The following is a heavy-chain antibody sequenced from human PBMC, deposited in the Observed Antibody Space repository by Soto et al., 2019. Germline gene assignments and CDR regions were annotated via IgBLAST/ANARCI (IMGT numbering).Heavy chain of an antibody. V-gene: IGHV4-34*01. D-gene: IGHD3-10*01. CDR2: INHSGTT. CDR3: ARGAILWFGADY. J-gene: IGHJ4*02. Sequence: QVQLRQWGAGLLKPSETLSLTCAVYGGSFSGYYWSWIRQPPGKGLEWIGEINHSGTTNYNPSLKSRGTISVDTSKNQFSLKLSSVTAADTAVYYCARGAILWFGADYWGQGTLVTVSS. CDR1: GGSFSGYY.